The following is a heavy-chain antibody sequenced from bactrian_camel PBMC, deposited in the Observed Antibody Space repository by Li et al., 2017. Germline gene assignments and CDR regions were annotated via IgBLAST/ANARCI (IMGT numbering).Heavy chain of an antibody. CDR1: GFTRDDYD. CDR3: ATTRSYPSDNDYLRCGRFGF. V-gene: IGHV3S56*01. D-gene: IGHD4*01. J-gene: IGHJ6*01. Sequence: HVQLVESGGGSVQAGGSLNLSCTASGFTRDDYDMGWYRQAPGKECESVSVINVDGTTKYGDSVKGRFAISQVNIKNTVYLQTVHLKPEDTAIYYCATTRSYPSDNDYLRCGRFGFFGQGTQVTVS. CDR2: INVDGTT.